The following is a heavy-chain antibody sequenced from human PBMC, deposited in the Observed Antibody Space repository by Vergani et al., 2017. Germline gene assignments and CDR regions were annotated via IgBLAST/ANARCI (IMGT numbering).Heavy chain of an antibody. CDR2: IYHSGST. Sequence: QVQLQQWGAGLLKPSETLSLTCAVYGRSFSGYYWSWIRQPPGKGLEWIGYIYHSGSTYYNPSLKSRVTISVDRSKNQFSLKLSSVTAADTAVYYCARYHTAMAPSFDYWGQGTLVTVSS. CDR3: ARYHTAMAPSFDY. D-gene: IGHD5-18*01. V-gene: IGHV4-34*01. J-gene: IGHJ4*02. CDR1: GRSFSGYY.